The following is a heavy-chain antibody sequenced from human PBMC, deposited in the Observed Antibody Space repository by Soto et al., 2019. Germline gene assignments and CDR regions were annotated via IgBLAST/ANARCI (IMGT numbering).Heavy chain of an antibody. CDR1: GDSVSSNSAA. J-gene: IGHJ5*01. CDR2: TYYRSKWYN. Sequence: SQTLSLTCAISGDSVSSNSAAWNWIRQSPSRGLEWLGRTYYRSKWYNDYAVSVKSRITINPDTSKNQFSLQLNSVTPEDTAVYYCARAFGFDQLLWYRFRNLFDSRGQGTLVTVSS. D-gene: IGHD2-2*01. V-gene: IGHV6-1*01. CDR3: ARAFGFDQLLWYRFRNLFDS.